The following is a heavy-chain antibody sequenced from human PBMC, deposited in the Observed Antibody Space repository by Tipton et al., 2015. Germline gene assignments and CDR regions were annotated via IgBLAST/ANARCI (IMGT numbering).Heavy chain of an antibody. Sequence: SLRLSCAASGFTFSSYGVHWVRQAPGKGLEWVAVISYEGSNKYYADSVKGRFTISRDNSKNTLYLQMNSLRVEDTAVYYCARRPYYYGSGSYSHFDSWGQGTLVTVSS. J-gene: IGHJ4*02. CDR2: ISYEGSNK. D-gene: IGHD3-10*01. V-gene: IGHV3-30*03. CDR3: ARRPYYYGSGSYSHFDS. CDR1: GFTFSSYG.